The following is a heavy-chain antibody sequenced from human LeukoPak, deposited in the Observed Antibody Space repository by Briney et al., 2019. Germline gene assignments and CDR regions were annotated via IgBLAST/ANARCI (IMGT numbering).Heavy chain of an antibody. CDR2: INHSGST. D-gene: IGHD2-15*01. J-gene: IGHJ5*02. Sequence: SETLSLTCAVYGGSFSGYYWSWIRQPPGKGLEWIGEINHSGSTNYNPSLKSRVTISVYTSKNQFSLKLSSVTAADTAVYYCARGGNCSGGSCYSDRGWFDPWGQGTLVTVSS. CDR3: ARGGNCSGGSCYSDRGWFDP. V-gene: IGHV4-34*01. CDR1: GGSFSGYY.